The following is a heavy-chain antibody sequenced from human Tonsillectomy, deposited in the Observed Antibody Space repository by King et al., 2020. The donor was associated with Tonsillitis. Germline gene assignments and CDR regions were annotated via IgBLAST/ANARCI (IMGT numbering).Heavy chain of an antibody. CDR2: IYYSGNT. V-gene: IGHV4-39*07. J-gene: IGHJ4*02. D-gene: IGHD6-13*01. CDR1: GGSISSTLFY. Sequence: QLQESGPGLVKPSETLSLTCNVSGGSISSTLFYWGWVRQPPGQGLEWIGNIYYSGNTYYNPSLESRLTISVDTSKNQIFRKLNSVTAADPAVYYCATPGRGSSSSNYFDFWGQGILVTVSS. CDR3: ATPGRGSSSSNYFDF.